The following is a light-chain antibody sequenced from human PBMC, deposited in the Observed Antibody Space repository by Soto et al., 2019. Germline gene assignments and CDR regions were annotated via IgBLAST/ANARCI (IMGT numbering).Light chain of an antibody. J-gene: IGLJ2*01. V-gene: IGLV2-14*01. CDR2: DVS. CDR1: SSDVGGYNY. CDR3: SSYASSGTLVV. Sequence: QSVLTQPASVSGSPGQSITISCTGTSSDVGGYNYVSWYQQHPGKAPKLIIFDVSTRPSGVSNRFSGSKSGNTASLTISGLQAEDDAEYYCSSYASSGTLVVFAGGTTLTVL.